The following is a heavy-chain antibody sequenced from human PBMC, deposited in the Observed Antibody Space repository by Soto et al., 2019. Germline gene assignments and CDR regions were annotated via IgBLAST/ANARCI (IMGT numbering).Heavy chain of an antibody. Sequence: QAGGSLRLSCAASGFMFNAYGMHWARQAPGKGLEWVAVISFDGNNQYYEDSVKGRFTISRDNSKNTLYLEMDSLRAEDTAVYFCVKAGTMAGTGTTPRSFDVWGRGTLVTVSS. J-gene: IGHJ3*01. CDR3: VKAGTMAGTGTTPRSFDV. D-gene: IGHD1-1*01. V-gene: IGHV3-30*18. CDR2: ISFDGNNQ. CDR1: GFMFNAYG.